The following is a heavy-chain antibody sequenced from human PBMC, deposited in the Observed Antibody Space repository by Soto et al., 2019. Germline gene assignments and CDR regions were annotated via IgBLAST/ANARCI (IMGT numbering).Heavy chain of an antibody. CDR1: RDTFTSYY. D-gene: IGHD1-26*01. V-gene: IGHV1-46*01. Sequence: EASVKVSCKAPRDTFTSYYINWVRQAPGQGLEWMGVINPHGGSTAYAQKFKGRVTLTRDTSASTVYMEVSSLTSEDTAMYYCARSSGGNFGIIIEGTNWFATWGQGTLVTVSS. CDR2: INPHGGST. J-gene: IGHJ5*02. CDR3: ARSSGGNFGIIIEGTNWFAT.